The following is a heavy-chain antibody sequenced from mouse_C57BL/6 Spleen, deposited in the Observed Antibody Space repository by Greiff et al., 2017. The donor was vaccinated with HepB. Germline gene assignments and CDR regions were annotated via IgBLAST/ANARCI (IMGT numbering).Heavy chain of an antibody. J-gene: IGHJ1*03. V-gene: IGHV10-1*01. CDR3: VVTTVVARDWYFDV. CDR2: IRSKSNNYAT. CDR1: GFSFNTYA. Sequence: EVQGVESGGGLVQPKGSLKLSCAASGFSFNTYAMNWVRQAPGKGLEWVARIRSKSNNYATYYADSVKDRFTISRDDSESMLYLQMNNLKTEDTAMYYCVVTTVVARDWYFDVWGTGTTVTVSS. D-gene: IGHD1-1*01.